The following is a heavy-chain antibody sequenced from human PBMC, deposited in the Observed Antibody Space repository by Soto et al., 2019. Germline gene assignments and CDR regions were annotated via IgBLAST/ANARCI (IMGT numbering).Heavy chain of an antibody. CDR2: INPNSGGT. Sequence: ASVKVSCKASGYTFTGYYMHWVRQAPGQGLEWMGWINPNSGGTNYAQKFQGWVTMTRDTSISTAYMELSRLRSNDTAVYYCARAGDSGYDYNPYYYYGRDVWGQGTTVTVSS. CDR1: GYTFTGYY. CDR3: ARAGDSGYDYNPYYYYGRDV. J-gene: IGHJ6*02. D-gene: IGHD5-12*01. V-gene: IGHV1-2*04.